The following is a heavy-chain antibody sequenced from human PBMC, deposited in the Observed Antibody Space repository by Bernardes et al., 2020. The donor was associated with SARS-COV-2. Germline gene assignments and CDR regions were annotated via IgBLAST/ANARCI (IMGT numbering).Heavy chain of an antibody. J-gene: IGHJ6*02. CDR2: INPNSGGT. CDR1: GYTFTGYY. D-gene: IGHD3-3*01. CDR3: ARDHSRITIFVKAYGMDV. Sequence: ASVKVSCMASGYTFTGYYMHWVRQAPGQGLEWMGWINPNSGGTNYAQKFQGWVTMTRDTSISTAYMELSRLRSDDTAVYYCARDHSRITIFVKAYGMDVWGQGTTVTVSS. V-gene: IGHV1-2*04.